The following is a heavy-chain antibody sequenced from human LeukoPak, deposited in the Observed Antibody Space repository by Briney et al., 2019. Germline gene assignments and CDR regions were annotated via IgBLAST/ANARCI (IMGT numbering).Heavy chain of an antibody. Sequence: PGGSLRLSCAASGFTFSTSWMTWVRQAPGKGLEWVANIKQDGSDKYYMDSVKGRFTISRDSSKNTLYLQMTSLRAEDTAVYYCARDRSPYDDILAGYLPSLWGQGTLVTVSS. CDR3: ARDRSPYDDILAGYLPSL. CDR1: GFTFSTSW. V-gene: IGHV3-7*01. J-gene: IGHJ4*02. D-gene: IGHD3-9*01. CDR2: IKQDGSDK.